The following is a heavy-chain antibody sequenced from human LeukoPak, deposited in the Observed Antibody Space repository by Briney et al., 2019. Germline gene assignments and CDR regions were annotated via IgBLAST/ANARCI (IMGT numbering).Heavy chain of an antibody. CDR3: ATRSTYYYDSSGYYLPSYMDV. CDR1: GFTFSSYA. CDR2: ISVSGCST. V-gene: IGHV3-23*01. J-gene: IGHJ6*03. D-gene: IGHD3-22*01. Sequence: GGSLRLSCAASGFTFSSYAMSWVRQAPGKGREGVSAISVSGCSTFCADSVKGRFTIYRDNSKNTLYVQMHRLRAEATVVYYCATRSTYYYDSSGYYLPSYMDVWGKGTTVTVSS.